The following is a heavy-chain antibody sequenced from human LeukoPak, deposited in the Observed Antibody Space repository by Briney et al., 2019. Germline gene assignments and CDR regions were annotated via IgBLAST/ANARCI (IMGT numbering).Heavy chain of an antibody. CDR2: INPSGGST. V-gene: IGHV1-46*01. CDR1: GYTFTSYY. Sequence: ASVKVSCKASGYTFTSYYMHWVRQAPGQGLEWMGIINPSGGSTSYAQKFQGRVTMTEDTSTDTAYMELSSLRSEDTAVYYCATVYSGYDYFDYWGQGTLVTVSS. D-gene: IGHD5-12*01. CDR3: ATVYSGYDYFDY. J-gene: IGHJ4*02.